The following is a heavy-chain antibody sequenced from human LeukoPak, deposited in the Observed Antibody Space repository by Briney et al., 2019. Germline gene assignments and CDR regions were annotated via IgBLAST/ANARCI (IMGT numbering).Heavy chain of an antibody. V-gene: IGHV3-23*01. CDR2: ISGSGGST. CDR3: AKVLMSGNFFDY. CDR1: GFTFSSYA. D-gene: IGHD3-3*01. J-gene: IGHJ4*02. Sequence: GGSLRLSCAASGFTFSSYAMSWVRQAPGKGLEWVSAISGSGGSTYYADSVKGRFTISRDNSKNTLYLQMNSLRAEDAAVYYCAKVLMSGNFFDYWGQGTLVTVSS.